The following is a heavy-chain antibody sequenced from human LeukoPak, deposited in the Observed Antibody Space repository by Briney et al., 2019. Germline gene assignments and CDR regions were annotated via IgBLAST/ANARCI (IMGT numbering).Heavy chain of an antibody. D-gene: IGHD3-10*01. V-gene: IGHV3-15*01. CDR3: STLYYYGSGSRYKSYFDY. CDR2: IKGKTDGGTT. CDR1: GFPFNNAW. J-gene: IGHJ4*02. Sequence: GGSLRLSCAAYGFPFNNAWMSWVRQAPGKGLEWIGRIKGKTDGGTTDYPAPVKGRFTISRDDSKNTLYLQMNSLKTEDTAIYYCSTLYYYGSGSRYKSYFDYWGQGTLVTVSS.